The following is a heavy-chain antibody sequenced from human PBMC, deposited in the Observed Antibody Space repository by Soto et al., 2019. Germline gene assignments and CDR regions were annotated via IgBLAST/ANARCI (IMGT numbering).Heavy chain of an antibody. CDR3: ARDSGYGSRSSVNHYLDY. CDR2: IKWDASEK. Sequence: GGSLRLSCGASGFSFGVYWMSWVRQAPGKGLEWLATIKWDASEKKYVDSVKGRFTTSRDNARNSLYLQMDSLRAEDTALYYCARDSGYGSRSSVNHYLDYWGHGTLVTVSS. J-gene: IGHJ4*01. D-gene: IGHD3-10*01. V-gene: IGHV3-7*01. CDR1: GFSFGVYW.